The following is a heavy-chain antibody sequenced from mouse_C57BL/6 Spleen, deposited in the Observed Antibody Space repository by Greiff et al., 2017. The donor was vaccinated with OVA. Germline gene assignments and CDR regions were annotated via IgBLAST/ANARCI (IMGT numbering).Heavy chain of an antibody. J-gene: IGHJ2*01. D-gene: IGHD2-3*01. CDR2: INPGSGGT. V-gene: IGHV1-54*01. CDR3: ARCIYDGYYVDY. CDR1: GYAFTNYL. Sequence: VQLQQSGAELVRPGTSVKVSCKASGYAFTNYLIEWVKQRPGQGLEWIGVINPGSGGTNYNEKFKGKATLTADKSSSTAYMQLSSLTSEDSAVYFCARCIYDGYYVDYWGQGTTLTVSS.